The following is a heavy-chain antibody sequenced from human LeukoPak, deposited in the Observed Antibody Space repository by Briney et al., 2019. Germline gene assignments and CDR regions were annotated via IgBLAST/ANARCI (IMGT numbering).Heavy chain of an antibody. D-gene: IGHD5/OR15-5a*01. CDR1: GFTFSSYA. CDR3: AIQKYLRGPDVEYFDY. CDR2: ISNSDYST. J-gene: IGHJ4*02. V-gene: IGHV3-23*01. Sequence: GGSLRLSCAASGFTFSSYAMSWVRQAPGKGLEWVSTISNSDYSTYYADSVKGRFTISRANSENTLYLQMNNLRAEDTAVYYCAIQKYLRGPDVEYFDYWGQGTLVTVSS.